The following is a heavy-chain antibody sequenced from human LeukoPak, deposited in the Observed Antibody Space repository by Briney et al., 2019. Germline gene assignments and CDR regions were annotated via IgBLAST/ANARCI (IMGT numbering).Heavy chain of an antibody. CDR1: GFTVSSNY. V-gene: IGHV3-66*01. Sequence: PGGSLRLSCAASGFTVSSNYMTWVRQAPGKGLEWVSVIYSGGSTYYADSVKGRFTISRDDSKNTLYLQMNSLRAEDTAVYYCARDRRGSNYAYYFDYWGQGTLVTVSS. CDR2: IYSGGST. D-gene: IGHD5-18*01. J-gene: IGHJ4*02. CDR3: ARDRRGSNYAYYFDY.